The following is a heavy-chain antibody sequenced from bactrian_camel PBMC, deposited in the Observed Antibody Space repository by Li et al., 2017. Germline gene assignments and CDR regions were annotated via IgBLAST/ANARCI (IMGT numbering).Heavy chain of an antibody. CDR1: GFTFSSYA. Sequence: VQLVESGGGLVQPGGSLRLSCAASGFTFSSYAMVWVRQAPGKGFEWISAVNSGGGSTYYADSVKGRFTISQDNAKNILYLQMSNLEPDDTAMYYCAATMPYDCAAGKWWRDATGDVGFWGQGTQVTVS. CDR2: VNSGGGST. D-gene: IGHD1*01. J-gene: IGHJ6*01. V-gene: IGHV3S31*01. CDR3: AATMPYDCAAGKWWRDATGDVGF.